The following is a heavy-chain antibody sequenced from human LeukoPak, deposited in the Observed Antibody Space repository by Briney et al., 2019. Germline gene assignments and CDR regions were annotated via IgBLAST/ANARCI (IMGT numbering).Heavy chain of an antibody. CDR2: ISSSSYI. D-gene: IGHD4-11*01. J-gene: IGHJ4*02. CDR3: ARVAQRLQSPPDY. Sequence: GGSLRLSCAASGFTFSSYSMNWVRQAPGKGLEWVSSISSSSYIYYADSVKGRFTISRDNAKNSLYLQMNSLRAEDTAVYYCARVAQRLQSPPDYWGQGTLVTVSS. V-gene: IGHV3-21*01. CDR1: GFTFSSYS.